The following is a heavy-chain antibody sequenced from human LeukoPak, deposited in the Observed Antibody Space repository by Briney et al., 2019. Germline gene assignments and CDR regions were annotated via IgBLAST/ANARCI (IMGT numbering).Heavy chain of an antibody. CDR1: GGTFSSYA. CDR3: ARGLAAAGVWFDP. CDR2: IIPIFGTA. Sequence: SVKVSCKASGGTFSSYAISWVRQAPGQGLEWMGRIIPIFGTANYAQKFQGRVTITTDESTSTAYMELSSLRSEDTAVYYCARGLAAAGVWFDPWGQGTPVTVSS. D-gene: IGHD6-13*01. J-gene: IGHJ5*02. V-gene: IGHV1-69*05.